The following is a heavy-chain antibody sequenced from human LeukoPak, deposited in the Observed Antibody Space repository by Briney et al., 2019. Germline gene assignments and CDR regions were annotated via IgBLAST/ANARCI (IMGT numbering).Heavy chain of an antibody. Sequence: ASVKVSCKASGYTFTGYYMHWVRQAPGRGLEWMGCINPNSGGTNYAQKFQGRVTMTRDTSISTAYMELSSLRSEDTAVYYCARVKGMSRVARSAFDSWGQGTMVPVSS. J-gene: IGHJ3*02. D-gene: IGHD3-3*01. CDR3: ARVKGMSRVARSAFDS. CDR2: INPNSGGT. CDR1: GYTFTGYY. V-gene: IGHV1-2*02.